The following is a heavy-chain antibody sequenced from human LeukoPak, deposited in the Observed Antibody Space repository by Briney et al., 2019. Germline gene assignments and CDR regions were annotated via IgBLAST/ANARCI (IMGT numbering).Heavy chain of an antibody. CDR3: APTPHGASTG. CDR1: GYTFTSYY. V-gene: IGHV1-46*01. Sequence: ASVKVSCKASGYTFTSYYMHWVRQAPGQGLEWMGIINPSGGSTSYAQKFQGRVTMTRDTSTSTVYMELRSLRSDDTAVYYCAPTPHGASTGWGQGTLVTVSS. CDR2: INPSGGST. D-gene: IGHD4-17*01. J-gene: IGHJ4*02.